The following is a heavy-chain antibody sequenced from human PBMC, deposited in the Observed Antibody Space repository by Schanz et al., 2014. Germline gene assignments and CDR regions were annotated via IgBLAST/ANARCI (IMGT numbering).Heavy chain of an antibody. CDR1: GGSISSSNW. V-gene: IGHV4-4*02. Sequence: QVQLQESGPGLVKPSGTLSLTCAVSGGSISSSNWWTWVRQPPGKGLEWIGEIHHRGITNYNPSLESRVTISVDKSQNQFSLKLTSLTAADTAVYYCARDVGHYGMDVWGQGTTVTVSS. J-gene: IGHJ6*02. CDR2: IHHRGIT. CDR3: ARDVGHYGMDV.